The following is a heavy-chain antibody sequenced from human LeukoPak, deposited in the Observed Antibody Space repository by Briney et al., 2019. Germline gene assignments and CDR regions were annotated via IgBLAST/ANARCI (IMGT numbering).Heavy chain of an antibody. Sequence: GASVKVSCKASGYTFTGYYTHWVRQAPGQGLEWMGWINPNSGGTNYAQKFQGRVTMTRDTSISTAYMELSRLRSVDTAVYYCARDPAAGRAYYYYYGMDVWGQGTTVTVSS. CDR1: GYTFTGYY. J-gene: IGHJ6*02. CDR2: INPNSGGT. V-gene: IGHV1-2*02. CDR3: ARDPAAGRAYYYYYGMDV. D-gene: IGHD6-13*01.